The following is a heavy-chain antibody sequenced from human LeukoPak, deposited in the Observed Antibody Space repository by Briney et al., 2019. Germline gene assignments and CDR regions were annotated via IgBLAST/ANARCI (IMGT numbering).Heavy chain of an antibody. CDR1: SDSFSSYF. CDR3: ARLSTVTTSFDY. CDR2: IYSSGST. D-gene: IGHD4-11*01. J-gene: IGHJ4*02. V-gene: IGHV4-59*12. Sequence: SETLSLTCTVSSDSFSSYFWSWIRQPPGKGLEWIGYIYSSGSTGFNPSLKSRVSMSVDTSKNQFSLKLSSVTAADTAVYYCARLSTVTTSFDYWGQGTLVTVSS.